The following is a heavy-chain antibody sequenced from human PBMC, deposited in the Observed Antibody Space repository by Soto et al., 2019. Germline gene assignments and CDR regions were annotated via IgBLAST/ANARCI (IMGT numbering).Heavy chain of an antibody. CDR1: GGSFSGYY. CDR3: ARAPKVSGSSQTRPDF. V-gene: IGHV4-34*12. D-gene: IGHD6-6*01. Sequence: SETLSLTCAVYGGSFSGYYWSWIRQPPGKGLEWIGEIIQSGNTNYSPSLKSRVSISIDTSKKQFSLNLASGSAADTAVYYCARAPKVSGSSQTRPDFWGQGTLVTVSS. J-gene: IGHJ4*02. CDR2: IIQSGNT.